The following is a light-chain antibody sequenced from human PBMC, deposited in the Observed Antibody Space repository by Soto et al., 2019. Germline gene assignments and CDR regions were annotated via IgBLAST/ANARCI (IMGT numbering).Light chain of an antibody. CDR2: SNN. V-gene: IGLV1-44*01. CDR3: AAWDDSLHGYV. J-gene: IGLJ1*01. Sequence: QSVLTQAPSASGTPGQRVTISCSGSSSNIGSNTVNWYQQLPGTAPKLLIYSNNQRPSGVPDRFSGSKSGTSDSLAISGLQSEDEADYYCAAWDDSLHGYVFGTGTKVTVL. CDR1: SSNIGSNT.